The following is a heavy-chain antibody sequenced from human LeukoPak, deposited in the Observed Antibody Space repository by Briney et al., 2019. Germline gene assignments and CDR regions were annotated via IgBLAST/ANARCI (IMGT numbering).Heavy chain of an antibody. Sequence: GESLKISCKGSGYSFTSYWIGWVRKMPGKGLEWMEIIYPGDSDTRYSPSFQGQVTISADKSISTAYLQWSSLKASDTAMYYCARHSGGTPGYYYGMDVWGQGTTVTVSS. J-gene: IGHJ6*02. CDR1: GYSFTSYW. CDR2: IYPGDSDT. D-gene: IGHD2-15*01. V-gene: IGHV5-51*01. CDR3: ARHSGGTPGYYYGMDV.